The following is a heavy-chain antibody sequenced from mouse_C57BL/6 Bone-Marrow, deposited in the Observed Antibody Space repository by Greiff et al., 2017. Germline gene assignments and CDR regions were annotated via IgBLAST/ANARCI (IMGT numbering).Heavy chain of an antibody. CDR3: ARRGDCYAGDY. CDR2: IYPGSGST. CDR1: GYTFTSYW. J-gene: IGHJ4*01. Sequence: VQLQQPGAELVKPGASVKMSCKASGYTFTSYWITWVKQRPGQGLEWIGDIYPGSGSTNYNEKFKGKATLTVDTSSSTAYMQLSSLTSEDSEVYCCARRGDCYAGDYWGQGTSVTVSS. D-gene: IGHD3-3*01. V-gene: IGHV1-55*01.